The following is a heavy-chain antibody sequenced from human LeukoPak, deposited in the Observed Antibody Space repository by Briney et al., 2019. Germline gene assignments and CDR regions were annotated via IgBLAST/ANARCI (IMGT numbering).Heavy chain of an antibody. CDR1: GYSFTGYY. V-gene: IGHV1-2*02. CDR2: IHPNNGGT. D-gene: IGHD6-13*01. Sequence: ASVKVSCKASGYSFTGYYIHWIRQAPGQGLEWMGWIHPNNGGTNYAQKFQGRVTMTRDTSISTAYMELSSLKSDDTAVYYCARDWTRYSSSCWFDPWGQGTLALSPQ. J-gene: IGHJ5*02. CDR3: ARDWTRYSSSCWFDP.